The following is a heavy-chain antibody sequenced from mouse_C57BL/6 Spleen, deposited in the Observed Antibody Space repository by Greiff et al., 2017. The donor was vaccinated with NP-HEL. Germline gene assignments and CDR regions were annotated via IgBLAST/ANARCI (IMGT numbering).Heavy chain of an antibody. D-gene: IGHD2-4*01. J-gene: IGHJ2*01. CDR2: IRNKANNHAT. CDR3: TRREDYDAVDY. Sequence: DVQLQESGGGLVQPGGSMKLSCAASGFTFSDAWMDWVRQSPEKGLEWVAEIRNKANNHATYYAESVKGRFTISRDDSKSSVYLQMNSLRAEDTGIYYGTRREDYDAVDYWGKGTTLPVSS. CDR1: GFTFSDAW. V-gene: IGHV6-6*01.